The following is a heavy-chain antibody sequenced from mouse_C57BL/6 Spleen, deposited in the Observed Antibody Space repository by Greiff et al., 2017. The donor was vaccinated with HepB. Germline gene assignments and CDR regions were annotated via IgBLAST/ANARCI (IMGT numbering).Heavy chain of an antibody. CDR2: ISSGGSYT. D-gene: IGHD1-1*01. Sequence: EVKLVESGGDLVKPGGSLKLSCAASGFTFSSYGMSWVRQTPDKRLEWVATISSGGSYTYYPDSVKGRFTISIDNAKNTLYLQMSSLKSEDTAMYYCARHYYGSSPPFDYWGQGTTLTVSS. CDR1: GFTFSSYG. V-gene: IGHV5-6*01. J-gene: IGHJ2*01. CDR3: ARHYYGSSPPFDY.